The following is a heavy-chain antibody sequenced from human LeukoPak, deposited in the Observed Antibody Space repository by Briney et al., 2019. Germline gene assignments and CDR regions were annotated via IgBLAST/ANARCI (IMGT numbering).Heavy chain of an antibody. Sequence: RASVKVSCKASGYTFTGYYMHWVRQAPGQGLEWMGWINPNSGGTNYAQKFQGRVTMTRDTSISTAYMELSRLRSDDTAVYYCARDPGTTGTTYNWFDPWGQGTLVTVSS. D-gene: IGHD1-1*01. J-gene: IGHJ5*02. CDR1: GYTFTGYY. CDR2: INPNSGGT. CDR3: ARDPGTTGTTYNWFDP. V-gene: IGHV1-2*02.